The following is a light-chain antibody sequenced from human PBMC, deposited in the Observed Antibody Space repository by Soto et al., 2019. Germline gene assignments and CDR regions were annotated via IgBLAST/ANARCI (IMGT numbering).Light chain of an antibody. J-gene: IGKJ1*01. Sequence: THSPDTLSFSPWYRSTLSFRASQSLRSSLAWYQQKPGQAPRLLIYDASTRATGIPARFSGSGSGTDFTLTISGLQSEDFAVYYCQQYNNWPQTFGQGTKVDIK. CDR3: QQYNNWPQT. CDR2: DAS. V-gene: IGKV3-15*01. CDR1: QSLRSS.